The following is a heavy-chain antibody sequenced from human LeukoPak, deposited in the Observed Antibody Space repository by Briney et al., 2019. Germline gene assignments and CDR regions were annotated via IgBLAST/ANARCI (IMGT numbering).Heavy chain of an antibody. Sequence: SETLSLTCTVSGASFGSRNYYWAWIRQPPGKGLEWIGTISQSGTTYYNPSLKSRVAISADTSKSQFSLKLSSVTAADTAVYFCANHGVSVYGHPDFWGQGTLVTVSS. D-gene: IGHD3-10*01. CDR3: ANHGVSVYGHPDF. J-gene: IGHJ4*02. CDR2: ISQSGTT. CDR1: GASFGSRNYY. V-gene: IGHV4-39*01.